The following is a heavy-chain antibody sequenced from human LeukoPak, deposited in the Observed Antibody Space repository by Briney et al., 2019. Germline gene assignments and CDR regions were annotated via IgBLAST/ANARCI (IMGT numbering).Heavy chain of an antibody. J-gene: IGHJ4*02. Sequence: PSETLSLTCTVSGDSISNYYWSWIRQSPGKELEWIGYMYNRGSTIYNPSLKSRVTISTDTSKNPFSLRLTSATAADTAVYYCARAEKAVTGTLDSWGQGTLITVSS. D-gene: IGHD6-19*01. CDR2: MYNRGST. V-gene: IGHV4-59*01. CDR3: ARAEKAVTGTLDS. CDR1: GDSISNYY.